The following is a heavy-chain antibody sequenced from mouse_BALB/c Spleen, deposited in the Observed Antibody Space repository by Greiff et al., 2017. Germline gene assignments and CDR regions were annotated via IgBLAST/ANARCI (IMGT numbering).Heavy chain of an antibody. V-gene: IGHV1-20*02. J-gene: IGHJ4*01. Sequence: EVKLMESGPELVKPGASVKISCKASGYSFTGYFMNWVMQSHGKSLEWIGRINPYNGDTFYNQKFKGKATLTVDKSSSTAHMELRSLASEDSAVYYCARSGGSSPSYAMDYWGQGTSVTVSS. CDR2: INPYNGDT. D-gene: IGHD1-1*01. CDR3: ARSGGSSPSYAMDY. CDR1: GYSFTGYF.